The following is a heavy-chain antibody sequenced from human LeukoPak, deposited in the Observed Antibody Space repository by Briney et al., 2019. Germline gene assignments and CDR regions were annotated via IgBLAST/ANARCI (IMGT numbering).Heavy chain of an antibody. CDR2: INPSGGST. CDR1: GYTFTSYY. CDR3: ARGYYDSSTYWRVYYFDY. V-gene: IGHV1-46*01. Sequence: GASVEVSCKASGYTFTSYYMHWVRQAPGQGLEWMGMINPSGGSTSYAQKFQGRVTMTRDTSTSTVYMELSSLRSEDTAVYYCARGYYDSSTYWRVYYFDYWGQGTLVTVSS. D-gene: IGHD3-22*01. J-gene: IGHJ4*02.